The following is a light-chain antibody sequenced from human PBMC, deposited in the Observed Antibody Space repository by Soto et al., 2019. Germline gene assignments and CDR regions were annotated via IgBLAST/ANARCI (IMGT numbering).Light chain of an antibody. CDR3: QQQGT. Sequence: EIVLTQSPGTLSLSPGERATLSCRASRSLRNSYVVWYQQKPGQAPRLLIYAASRRATGIPDRFSGSGSATEYTLTISSLAPEDFAVYYCQQQGTFVQRTKLEIK. J-gene: IGKJ2*01. V-gene: IGKV3-20*01. CDR1: RSLRNSY. CDR2: AAS.